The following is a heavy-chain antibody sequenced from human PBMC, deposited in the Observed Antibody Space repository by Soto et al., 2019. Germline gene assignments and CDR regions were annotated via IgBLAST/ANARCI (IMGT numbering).Heavy chain of an antibody. J-gene: IGHJ6*02. CDR3: TTSHSYFCYGMDV. V-gene: IGHV3-15*01. Sequence: EVQLVESGGGLVKPGGSLRLSCAASGFTFSNAWMSWVRQAPGKGLEWVGRIKSKSDGGTTDYAAPVKGRFTISRDDSQNTRYLRVNSLKTEDTAVYYCTTSHSYFCYGMDVWGQGTTVTVSS. CDR2: IKSKSDGGTT. CDR1: GFTFSNAW.